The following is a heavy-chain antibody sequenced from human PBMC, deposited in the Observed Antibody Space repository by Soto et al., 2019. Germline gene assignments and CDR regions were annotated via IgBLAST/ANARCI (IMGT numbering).Heavy chain of an antibody. CDR3: ARPRDYGGNSGAFDI. CDR1: GYTFTGYY. CDR2: INPNSGGT. Sequence: ASVKVSCKASGYTFTGYYMHWVRQAPGQGLEWMGWINPNSGGTNYAQKFQGWVTMTRDTSISTAYMELSRLRSDDTAVYYCARPRDYGGNSGAFDIWGQGTMVTVSS. D-gene: IGHD4-17*01. V-gene: IGHV1-2*04. J-gene: IGHJ3*02.